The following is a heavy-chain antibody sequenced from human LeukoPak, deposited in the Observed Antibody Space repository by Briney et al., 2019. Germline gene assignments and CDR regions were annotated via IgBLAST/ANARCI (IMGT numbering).Heavy chain of an antibody. CDR2: IYTSGST. Sequence: SETLSLTCTVSGGSISSYYWSWIRQPAGKGLEWIGRIYTSGSTNYNPSLKSRVTMSVDTSKNQFSLKLSSVTAADTAVYYCASQPWYYDFWSGYYNSYYYYMDVWGKGTTVTVSS. D-gene: IGHD3-3*01. V-gene: IGHV4-4*07. CDR3: ASQPWYYDFWSGYYNSYYYYMDV. J-gene: IGHJ6*03. CDR1: GGSISSYY.